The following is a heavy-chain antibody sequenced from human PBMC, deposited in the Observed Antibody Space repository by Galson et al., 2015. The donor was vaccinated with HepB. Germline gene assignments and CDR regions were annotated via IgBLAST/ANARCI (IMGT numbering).Heavy chain of an antibody. V-gene: IGHV3-23*01. J-gene: IGHJ4*02. Sequence: SLRLSCAASGFTFSSYAMSWVRQAPGKGLEWVSAISGSGGSTYYADSVKGRFTISRDNSKNTLYLQMNSLRAEDTAVYYCAKVLSLGRFGELSGGYWGQGTLVTVSS. CDR1: GFTFSSYA. CDR3: AKVLSLGRFGELSGGY. D-gene: IGHD3-10*01. CDR2: ISGSGGST.